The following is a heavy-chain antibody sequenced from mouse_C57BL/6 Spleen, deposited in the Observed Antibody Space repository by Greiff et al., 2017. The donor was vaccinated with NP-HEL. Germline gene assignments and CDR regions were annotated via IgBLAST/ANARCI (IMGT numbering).Heavy chain of an antibody. CDR3: ARDGYDRYWYFDV. D-gene: IGHD2-2*01. J-gene: IGHJ1*03. CDR1: GYSITSGYY. V-gene: IGHV3-6*01. CDR2: ISYDGSN. Sequence: EVKLQESGPGLVKPSQSLSLTCSVTGYSITSGYYWNWIRQFPGNKLEWMGYISYDGSNNYNPSLKNRISITRDTSKNQFFLKLNSVTTEDTATYYCARDGYDRYWYFDVWGTGTTVTVSS.